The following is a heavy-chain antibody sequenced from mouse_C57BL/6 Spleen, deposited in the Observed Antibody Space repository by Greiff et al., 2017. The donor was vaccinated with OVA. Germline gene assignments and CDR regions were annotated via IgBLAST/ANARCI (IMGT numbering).Heavy chain of an antibody. CDR2: INPSTGGT. CDR3: ASLYYGPSMDY. V-gene: IGHV1-42*01. J-gene: IGHJ4*01. CDR1: GYSFTGYY. Sequence: VQLKESGPELAKPGASVKLSCKASGYSFTGYYMNWVKQSPEKSLEWIGEINPSTGGTTYNQKFKAKATLTADKSSSTAYMQLMSLTSEDSAVYYCASLYYGPSMDYWGQGTSVTVSS. D-gene: IGHD1-1*01.